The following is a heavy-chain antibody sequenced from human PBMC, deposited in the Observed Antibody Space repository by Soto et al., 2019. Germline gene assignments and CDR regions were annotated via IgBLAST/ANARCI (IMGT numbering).Heavy chain of an antibody. CDR3: ASARVYFFDS. V-gene: IGHV3-7*01. Sequence: EVQLVESGGGLVQPGESLILSCAASGLTFNTYWMTWVRQPPGQGLEWVANINPDGSLKYSVDSLKGRVTISRDNAKNALYLQMNSLRAEDTAVYYYASARVYFFDSWGQGALVTVSS. CDR2: INPDGSLK. CDR1: GLTFNTYW. J-gene: IGHJ4*02. D-gene: IGHD2-21*01.